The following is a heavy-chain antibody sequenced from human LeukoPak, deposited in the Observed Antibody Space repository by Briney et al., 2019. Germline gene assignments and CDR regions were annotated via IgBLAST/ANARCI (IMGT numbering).Heavy chain of an antibody. V-gene: IGHV3-7*01. CDR1: GFTFSSYW. J-gene: IGHJ4*02. CDR3: ARDAEDIVVVVAAVDY. D-gene: IGHD2-15*01. Sequence: GGSLRLSCAASGFTFSSYWMSWVRQAPGKGLEWMANIKQDGSEKYYVDSVKGRFTISRDNAKNSLYLQMNSLRAEDTAVYYCARDAEDIVVVVAAVDYWGQGTLVTVSS. CDR2: IKQDGSEK.